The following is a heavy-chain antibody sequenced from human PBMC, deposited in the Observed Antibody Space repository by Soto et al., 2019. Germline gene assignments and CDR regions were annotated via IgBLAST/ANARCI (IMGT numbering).Heavy chain of an antibody. CDR2: IYHSGST. CDR3: ARDTAKNWFDP. D-gene: IGHD5-18*01. CDR1: GGSISSGGYS. Sequence: PSETLSLTCAVSGGSISSGGYSWSWIRQPPGKGLEWIGYIYHSGSTYYNPSLKSRVTISVDRSKNQFSLKLSSVTAADTAVYYCARDTAKNWFDPWGQGTLVTVSS. J-gene: IGHJ5*02. V-gene: IGHV4-30-2*01.